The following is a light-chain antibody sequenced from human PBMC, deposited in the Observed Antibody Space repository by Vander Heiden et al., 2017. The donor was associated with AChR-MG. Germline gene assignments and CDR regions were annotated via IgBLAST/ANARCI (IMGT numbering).Light chain of an antibody. Sequence: QSALTQPPFASGSPRQSVTISCTGTSSDVGGDNYVCWYQQHPGNAPNLMVYEVSTRPSGVPDRFSGSKSGNTAALTVSGRQAADDADYYCSSYAGSNNLIVGGGTKLTVL. J-gene: IGLJ2*01. V-gene: IGLV2-8*01. CDR3: SSYAGSNNLI. CDR2: EVS. CDR1: SSDVGGDNY.